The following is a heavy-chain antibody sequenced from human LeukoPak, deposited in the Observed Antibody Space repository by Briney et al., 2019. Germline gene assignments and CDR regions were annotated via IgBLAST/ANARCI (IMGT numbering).Heavy chain of an antibody. CDR1: GYSFTSYW. Sequence: GESLKISCKGSGYSFTSYWIGWVRQMPGKGLEWMGIIYPGDSDTRYSPSFQGQVTISADKSISTAYLQWSSLKASDTAMYCCARLPNYYYDSSGFDYWGQGTLVTVSS. CDR3: ARLPNYYYDSSGFDY. CDR2: IYPGDSDT. V-gene: IGHV5-51*01. J-gene: IGHJ4*02. D-gene: IGHD3-22*01.